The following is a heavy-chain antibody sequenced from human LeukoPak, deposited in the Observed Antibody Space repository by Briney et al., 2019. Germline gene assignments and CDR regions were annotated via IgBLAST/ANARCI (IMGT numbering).Heavy chain of an antibody. CDR3: ARGPLGGLRRFDP. J-gene: IGHJ5*02. CDR1: SGSFSGYH. Sequence: PSETLSLTCAVYSGSFSGYHWSWLPQPTGKGLEWIVEINHSGRTNYNPSLKSRVTISVDTSKSQYSLKLSSVSAAGTAVYYCARGPLGGLRRFDPWGQGTLVTVSS. V-gene: IGHV4-34*01. CDR2: INHSGRT. D-gene: IGHD2-15*01.